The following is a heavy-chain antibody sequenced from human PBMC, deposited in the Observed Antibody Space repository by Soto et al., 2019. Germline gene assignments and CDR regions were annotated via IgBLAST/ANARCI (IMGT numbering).Heavy chain of an antibody. CDR2: VDYSGNT. CDR1: GGSISSSSGYY. D-gene: IGHD6-19*01. Sequence: SETLSLTCTVSGGSISSSSGYYWGWIRQPPGKGLEWIGSVDYSGNTYYNPSLKSRVTISVDTSKNQFSLKLSSVTAAETAVYYCARQSSGWYNWFDPWGQGTLVTVSS. CDR3: ARQSSGWYNWFDP. V-gene: IGHV4-39*01. J-gene: IGHJ5*02.